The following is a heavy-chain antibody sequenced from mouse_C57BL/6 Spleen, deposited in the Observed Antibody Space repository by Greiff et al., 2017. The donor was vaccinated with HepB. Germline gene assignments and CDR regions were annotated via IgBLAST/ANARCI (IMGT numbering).Heavy chain of an antibody. D-gene: IGHD1-1*01. V-gene: IGHV1-82*01. Sequence: VQLQQSGPELVKPGASVKISCKASGYAFSSSWMNWVKQRPGKGLEWIGRIYPGDGDTNYNGKFKGKATLTADKSSSTAYMQLSSLTSEDSAFYFCARGSSYDYWGQGTTLTVSS. CDR1: GYAFSSSW. CDR2: IYPGDGDT. CDR3: ARGSSYDY. J-gene: IGHJ2*01.